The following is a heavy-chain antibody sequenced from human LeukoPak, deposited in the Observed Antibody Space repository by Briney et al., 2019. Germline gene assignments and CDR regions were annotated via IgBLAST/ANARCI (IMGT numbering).Heavy chain of an antibody. CDR3: ARDSVAEDGMDV. Sequence: GGSLRLSCAASGFTFSYSWMHWVRQAPGKGLVWVSRINPDESTTSYADSVKGRFTISRDNAKNSLYLQMNSLRAEDTAVYYCARDSVAEDGMDVWGQGTTVTVSS. CDR2: INPDESTT. V-gene: IGHV3-74*01. J-gene: IGHJ6*02. D-gene: IGHD2-21*01. CDR1: GFTFSYSW.